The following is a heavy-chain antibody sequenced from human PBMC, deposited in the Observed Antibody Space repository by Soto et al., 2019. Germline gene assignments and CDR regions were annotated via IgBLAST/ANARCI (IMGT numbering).Heavy chain of an antibody. V-gene: IGHV4-30-4*01. J-gene: IGHJ4*02. CDR2: IYYSGST. D-gene: IGHD5-18*01. CDR1: GGSISSGDYY. CDR3: ASLRVDTAMVRLDY. Sequence: PSETLSLTCTVSGGSISSGDYYWSWIRQPPGKGLEWIGYIYYSGSTYYNPSLKSRVTISVDTSKNQFSLKLSSVTAADTAVYYCASLRVDTAMVRLDYWGQGTLVTVSS.